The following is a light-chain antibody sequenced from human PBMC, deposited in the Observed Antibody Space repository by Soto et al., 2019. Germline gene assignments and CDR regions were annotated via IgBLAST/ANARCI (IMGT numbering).Light chain of an antibody. CDR1: QTISNW. J-gene: IGKJ1*01. V-gene: IGKV1-5*01. CDR2: DAS. CDR3: QQYHSYWT. Sequence: IHMTPSPSSLSASVGLRVTMTSRASQTISNWFAWHQQKPGKAPXXLIYDASSLESGVPSRLSGSGSATEFTLTISSMQPDDFATYYCQQYHSYWTFGQGTKVDI.